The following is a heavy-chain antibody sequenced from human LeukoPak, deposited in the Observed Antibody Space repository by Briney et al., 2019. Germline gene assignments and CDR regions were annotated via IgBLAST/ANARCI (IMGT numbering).Heavy chain of an antibody. CDR3: ARGRLQFDY. CDR2: IYYSGST. D-gene: IGHD5-24*01. Sequence: SETLSLTCTVSGGSISSYYWTWIRQPPGKGLEWIGYIYYSGSTNYNPSLKSRVTISVDTSKNQFSLKLTSVTAADTAVYYCARGRLQFDYWGQGTLVTVSS. V-gene: IGHV4-59*01. J-gene: IGHJ4*02. CDR1: GGSISSYY.